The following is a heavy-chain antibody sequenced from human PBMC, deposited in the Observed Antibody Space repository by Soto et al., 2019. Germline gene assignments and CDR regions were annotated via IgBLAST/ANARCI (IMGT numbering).Heavy chain of an antibody. CDR3: ERDDRYSCDY. V-gene: IGHV3-48*02. CDR1: GFTFSSYS. J-gene: IGHJ4*02. CDR2: ISSSSTSK. Sequence: EVQLVESGGGLVQPGGALRLSCAASGFTFSSYSMNWVRQAPGKGLEWVSYISSSSTSKYYADSVKGRFTISRDNAKNSLHLQMNSLRDEDTAVYCCERDDRYSCDYWGQGTLVTVSS.